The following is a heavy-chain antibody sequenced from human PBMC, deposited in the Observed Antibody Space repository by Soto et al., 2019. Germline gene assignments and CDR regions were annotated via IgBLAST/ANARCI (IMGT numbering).Heavy chain of an antibody. CDR1: GFNFNNYA. Sequence: QVQLVESGGGVVQPGRSLRLSCAASGFNFNNYAMHWVRQAPGKGLEWVTLISEDGSKKYFADSVKGRFTVSRDNSKNTLFLKMNRIKTANTAVYYWAKSAYPATVTRYFFGYCGQRTLVTVSS. CDR3: AKSAYPATVTRYFFGY. J-gene: IGHJ4*02. D-gene: IGHD4-17*01. CDR2: ISEDGSKK. V-gene: IGHV3-30*18.